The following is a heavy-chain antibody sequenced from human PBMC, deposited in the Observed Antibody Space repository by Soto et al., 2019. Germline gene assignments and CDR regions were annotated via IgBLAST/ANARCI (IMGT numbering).Heavy chain of an antibody. Sequence: SETLSLTCGVFSGSLTDHYWTWIRQTPGKGLEWIGEINHSGITDYNPSLKRRVTFSLDTSKNQFSPKVTALTAAATAVYYFARGKPSRYPFGPRNFFYECMDVWGPGTMVTVSS. CDR3: ARGKPSRYPFGPRNFFYECMDV. J-gene: IGHJ6*02. CDR1: SGSLTDHY. D-gene: IGHD3-10*01. V-gene: IGHV4-34*01. CDR2: INHSGIT.